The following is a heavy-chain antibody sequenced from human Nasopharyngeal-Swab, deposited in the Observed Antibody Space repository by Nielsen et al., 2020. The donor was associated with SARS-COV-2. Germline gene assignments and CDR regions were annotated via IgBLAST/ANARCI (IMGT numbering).Heavy chain of an antibody. CDR2: IYYSGST. D-gene: IGHD3-22*01. CDR3: ARGLYYYDSSGYLGAFDI. J-gene: IGHJ3*02. CDR1: GCSIISVDYS. Sequence: SETLSPTCPVSGCSIISVDYSWSWILQPPGKGLEWIGYIYYSGSTYYNPSLNSRVTISVDTSKNQFSLKRSSVTAADTAVYYCARGLYYYDSSGYLGAFDIWGQGTMVTVSS. V-gene: IGHV4-30-4*01.